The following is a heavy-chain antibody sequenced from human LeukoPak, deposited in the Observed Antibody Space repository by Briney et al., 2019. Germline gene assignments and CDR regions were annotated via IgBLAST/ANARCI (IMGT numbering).Heavy chain of an antibody. D-gene: IGHD1-1*01. CDR3: ARLTHYQTVTTTAAFDY. CDR1: GFSLSSYW. V-gene: IGHV3-7*01. CDR2: IIQDGREK. J-gene: IGHJ4*02. Sequence: PGGSLRPSCALSGFSLSSYWISWVRQVPGKWREWVANIIQDGREKYYVGSGEGRFTISRDNAKNSLYLQMNSLRAEDTAVYYCARLTHYQTVTTTAAFDYWGQGTLVTVSS.